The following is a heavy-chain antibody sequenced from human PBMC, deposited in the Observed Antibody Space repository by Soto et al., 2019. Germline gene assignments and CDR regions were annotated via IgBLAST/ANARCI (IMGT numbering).Heavy chain of an antibody. Sequence: PGESLKISCKGSGYIFTSYWIGWVRQMPGKGLEWMGIIYPGDSDTRYSPSFQGQVTISADKSISTAYLQWSSLKASDTAMYYCSLQVDGTPGAFDIWGQRKMVPVSS. CDR1: GYIFTSYW. V-gene: IGHV5-51*01. CDR3: SLQVDGTPGAFDI. J-gene: IGHJ3*02. CDR2: IYPGDSDT. D-gene: IGHD6-19*01.